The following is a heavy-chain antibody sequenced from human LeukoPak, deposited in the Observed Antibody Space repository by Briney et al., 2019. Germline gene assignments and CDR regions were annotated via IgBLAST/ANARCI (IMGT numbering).Heavy chain of an antibody. V-gene: IGHV3-23*01. Sequence: GGSLRLSCAASGFTFSSYAMSWVRQAPGKRLEWVSAISGSGGSTYYADSVKGRFTISRDNSKNTLYLQMNSLRAEDTAVYYCAEDSSGWYVAYWGQGTLVTVSS. CDR3: AEDSSGWYVAY. D-gene: IGHD6-19*01. CDR1: GFTFSSYA. J-gene: IGHJ4*02. CDR2: ISGSGGST.